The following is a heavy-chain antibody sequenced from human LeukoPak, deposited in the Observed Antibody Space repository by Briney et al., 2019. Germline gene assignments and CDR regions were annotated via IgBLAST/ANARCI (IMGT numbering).Heavy chain of an antibody. Sequence: ASMTVSCKASGYTFNAYYLHWVRQAPGQGLEWMGWINPNSGDTKYAQKFQGRVTMTGDTSISTAYMELSRLRFDDTAVYYCAILRLSTGWWWFFDLWGRGTLVTVSS. CDR3: AILRLSTGWWWFFDL. V-gene: IGHV1-2*02. J-gene: IGHJ2*01. CDR1: GYTFNAYY. CDR2: INPNSGDT. D-gene: IGHD6-19*01.